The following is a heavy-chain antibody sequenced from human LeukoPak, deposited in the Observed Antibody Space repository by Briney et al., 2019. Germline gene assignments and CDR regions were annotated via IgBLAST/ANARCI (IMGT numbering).Heavy chain of an antibody. D-gene: IGHD2-21*02. CDR2: ISSSSSTI. J-gene: IGHJ4*02. CDR3: ASRPRYCGGDCPLDY. CDR1: GFTFSSYS. Sequence: GGSLRLSCAASGFTFSSYSMNWVRQAPGKGLEWVSYISSSSSTIYYADSVKGRFTISRDNAKNSLYLQMNSLRAEDTAVYYCASRPRYCGGDCPLDYSGQGTLVTVSS. V-gene: IGHV3-48*04.